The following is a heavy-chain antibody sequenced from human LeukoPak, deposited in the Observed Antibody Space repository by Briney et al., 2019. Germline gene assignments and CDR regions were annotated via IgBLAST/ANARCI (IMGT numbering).Heavy chain of an antibody. CDR1: GFTFSSYA. CDR3: AKDSLGATVFDY. Sequence: GGSLRLSCAASGFTFSSYAMSWLRQAPGKGLEWVSTIRGSGGNTWYADSVKGRFTISRDNSKNTLYLQMNSLRAEDTAVYYCAKDSLGATVFDYWGQGTLVTVSS. J-gene: IGHJ4*02. CDR2: IRGSGGNT. D-gene: IGHD1-26*01. V-gene: IGHV3-23*01.